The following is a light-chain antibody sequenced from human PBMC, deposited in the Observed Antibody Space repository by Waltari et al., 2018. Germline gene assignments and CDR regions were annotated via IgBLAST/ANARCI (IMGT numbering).Light chain of an antibody. CDR1: QDISNW. Sequence: DIQMTQSPSSVSASVGDRVTITCRASQDISNWLAWYQQKPGKGPNLLIFGAFTLQSGVPSRFSGSGSGTDFILTISGLQPEDSATYFCQQGSSFPPTFGQGTKVEIK. CDR2: GAF. V-gene: IGKV1-12*01. CDR3: QQGSSFPPT. J-gene: IGKJ1*01.